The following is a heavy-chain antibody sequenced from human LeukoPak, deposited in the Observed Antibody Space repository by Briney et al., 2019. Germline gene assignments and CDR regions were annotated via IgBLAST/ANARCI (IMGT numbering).Heavy chain of an antibody. CDR1: GFTVSSNY. V-gene: IGHV3-53*05. CDR2: IYSGGST. Sequence: PGGSLRLSCAASGFTVSSNYMSWVRQAPGKGLEWVSVIYSGGSTYYADSVKGRFTISRDNSKNTLYLQMNSLRAEDTAVYYCAKDRSGWFGELIFDYWGQGTLVTVSS. CDR3: AKDRSGWFGELIFDY. J-gene: IGHJ4*02. D-gene: IGHD3-10*01.